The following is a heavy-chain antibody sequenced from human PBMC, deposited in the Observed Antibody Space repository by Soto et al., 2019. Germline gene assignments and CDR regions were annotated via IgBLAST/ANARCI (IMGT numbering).Heavy chain of an antibody. CDR3: AKGPLIVVVPAAYFDY. CDR1: GFTFSSYA. CDR2: ISGSGGST. Sequence: GGSLRLSCAASGFTFSSYAMSWVRQAPGKGLEWVSAISGSGGSTYYADSVKGRFTISRDNSKNTLYLQMNSLRAEDTAVYYCAKGPLIVVVPAAYFDYWGQGTLVTVSS. V-gene: IGHV3-23*01. D-gene: IGHD2-2*01. J-gene: IGHJ4*02.